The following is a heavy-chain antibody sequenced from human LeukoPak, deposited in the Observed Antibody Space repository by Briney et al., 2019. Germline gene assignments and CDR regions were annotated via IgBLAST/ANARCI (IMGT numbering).Heavy chain of an antibody. CDR3: ARCQRSGLERGVAFDY. D-gene: IGHD3-10*01. V-gene: IGHV3-11*04. CDR2: ISSSGSTI. Sequence: GGSLRLSCAASGFTFSDYYMNWIRQAPGKGLEWVSYISSSGSTIYYADSVKGRYTISRDNAKKSLYLQMNSLRAEDTAVYYCARCQRSGLERGVAFDYWGQGTLVTVAS. CDR1: GFTFSDYY. J-gene: IGHJ4*02.